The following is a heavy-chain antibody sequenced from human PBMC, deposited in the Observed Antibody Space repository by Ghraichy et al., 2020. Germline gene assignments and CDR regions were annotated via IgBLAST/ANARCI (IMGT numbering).Heavy chain of an antibody. CDR2: ISSSSSYI. V-gene: IGHV3-21*01. D-gene: IGHD3-22*01. J-gene: IGHJ4*02. CDR3: ARSRLLRRFDY. Sequence: LTCAASGFTFSSYSMNWVRQAPGKGLEWVSSISSSSSYIYYADSVKGRFTISRDNAKNSLYLQMNSLRAEDTAVYYCARSRLLRRFDYWGQGTLVTVSS. CDR1: GFTFSSYS.